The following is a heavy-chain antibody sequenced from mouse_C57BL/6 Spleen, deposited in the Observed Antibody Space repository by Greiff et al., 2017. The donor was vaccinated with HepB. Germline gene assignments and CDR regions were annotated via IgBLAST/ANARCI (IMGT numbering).Heavy chain of an antibody. CDR1: GYAFSSSW. Sequence: QVQLQQSGPELVKPGASVKISCKASGYAFSSSWMNWVKQRPGKGLEWIGRIYPGDGDTNYNGKFKGKATLTADKSSSTAYMQLSSLTSEDSAVYFCAGYDAPWFAYWGQGTLVTVSA. J-gene: IGHJ3*01. CDR3: AGYDAPWFAY. CDR2: IYPGDGDT. D-gene: IGHD2-3*01. V-gene: IGHV1-82*01.